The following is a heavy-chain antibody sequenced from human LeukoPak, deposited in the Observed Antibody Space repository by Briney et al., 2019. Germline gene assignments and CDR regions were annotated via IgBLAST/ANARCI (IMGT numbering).Heavy chain of an antibody. V-gene: IGHV4-61*02. J-gene: IGHJ4*02. CDR2: IYTSGST. CDR1: GGSISSGSYY. Sequence: TLSLTCTVSGGSISSGSYYWSWIRQPAGKGLEWIGRIYTSGSTNYNPSLKSRVTISVDTSKNQFSLKLSSVTAADTAVYYCAREGTTGGDYFLDYWGQGTLVTVSP. CDR3: AREGTTGGDYFLDY. D-gene: IGHD4-17*01.